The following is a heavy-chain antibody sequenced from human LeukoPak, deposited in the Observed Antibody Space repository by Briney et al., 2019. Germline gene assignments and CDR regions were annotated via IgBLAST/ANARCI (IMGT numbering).Heavy chain of an antibody. Sequence: PSETLSLTCTVSGGSISSYYWSWIRQPPGKGLEWIGYTYYGVSTNYNPSLRSRVTISLDTSKNQFSLKLSSVTAADTAVYYCAAHIVVVPAAITYWGQGPLVTVSS. CDR1: GGSISSYY. CDR3: AAHIVVVPAAITY. D-gene: IGHD2-2*02. CDR2: TYYGVST. V-gene: IGHV4-59*08. J-gene: IGHJ4*02.